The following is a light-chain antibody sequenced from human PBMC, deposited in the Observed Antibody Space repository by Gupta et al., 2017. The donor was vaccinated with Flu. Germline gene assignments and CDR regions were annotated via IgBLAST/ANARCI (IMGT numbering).Light chain of an antibody. V-gene: IGLV2-14*03. CDR1: SSAFGGYKY. Sequence: SSAFGGYKYVSWYQQHSGEAPKLIIFDVSNRPSGVSDRFSGSKSGNTASLTISGLQAEDEAVYYCSSYINSSPLVVFGGGTKLTVL. J-gene: IGLJ2*01. CDR3: SSYINSSPLVV. CDR2: DVS.